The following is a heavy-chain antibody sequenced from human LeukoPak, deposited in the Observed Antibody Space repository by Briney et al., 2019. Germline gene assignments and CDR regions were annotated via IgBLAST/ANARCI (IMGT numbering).Heavy chain of an antibody. D-gene: IGHD1-26*01. CDR1: GFTFSNYA. V-gene: IGHV3-23*01. CDR3: ASPLYSGSYLGSF. Sequence: GGSLRLSCAASGFTFSNYAMNWARQAPGKGLEWASAISGSGGSTYYADSVKGRFTISRDNSKNTLFLLMNSLRADDTAVYYCASPLYSGSYLGSFWGQGTLVTVSS. J-gene: IGHJ4*02. CDR2: ISGSGGST.